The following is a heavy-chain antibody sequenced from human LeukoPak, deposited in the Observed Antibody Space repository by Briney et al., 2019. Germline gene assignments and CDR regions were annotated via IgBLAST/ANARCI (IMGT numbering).Heavy chain of an antibody. D-gene: IGHD1-26*01. J-gene: IGHJ4*02. CDR3: ARDGGRYSGSRTFDY. CDR2: IYYSGST. CDR1: GGSISSSSYY. V-gene: IGHV4-39*07. Sequence: NSSETLSLTCTVSGGSISSSSYYWGWIRQPPGKGLEWIGSIYYSGSTYYNPSLKSRVTISVDTSKNQFSLKLSSVTAADTAVYYCARDGGRYSGSRTFDYWGQGTLVTVSS.